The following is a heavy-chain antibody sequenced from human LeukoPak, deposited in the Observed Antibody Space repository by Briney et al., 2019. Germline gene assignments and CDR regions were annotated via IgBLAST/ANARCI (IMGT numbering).Heavy chain of an antibody. V-gene: IGHV3-9*01. CDR3: ARSPLTYYYGSGSYYYMDV. Sequence: GGSLRLSCAASGFTFDDYAMHWVRQAPGKGLEWVSGISWNSGSIGYADSVKGRFTISRDNAKNSLYLQMNSLRAEDTAVYYCARSPLTYYYGSGSYYYMDVWGKGTTVTISS. CDR2: ISWNSGSI. D-gene: IGHD3-10*01. J-gene: IGHJ6*03. CDR1: GFTFDDYA.